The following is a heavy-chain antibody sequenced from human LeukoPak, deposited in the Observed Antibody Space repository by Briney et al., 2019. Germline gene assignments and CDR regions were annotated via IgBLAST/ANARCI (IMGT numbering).Heavy chain of an antibody. D-gene: IGHD4-17*01. CDR1: GYTFTSYG. CDR3: ARTHGYGDRYNWFDP. V-gene: IGHV1-18*01. CDR2: ISAYNGNT. Sequence: ASVKVSCKASGYTFTSYGISWVRQAPGQGLEWMGWISAYNGNTNYAQKLQGRVTMTTDTSTSTAYMELRSLRSDDTAVYYCARTHGYGDRYNWFDPWGQGTLVTVFS. J-gene: IGHJ5*02.